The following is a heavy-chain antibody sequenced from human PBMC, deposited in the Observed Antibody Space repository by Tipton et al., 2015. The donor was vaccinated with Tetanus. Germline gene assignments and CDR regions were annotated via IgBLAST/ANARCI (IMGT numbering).Heavy chain of an antibody. Sequence: RSLRLSCAASGFAFSNYAMHWVRQAPGKGLEWVAVISYHSSTIYYADSVKGRFTVSRDNSDNTLFLQMDSLRAEDTAIYYCAKDSRGHYYFYYGMDVWGQGTTVTVSS. CDR2: ISYHSSTI. CDR1: GFAFSNYA. CDR3: AKDSRGHYYFYYGMDV. J-gene: IGHJ6*02. V-gene: IGHV3-30-3*01. D-gene: IGHD6-13*01.